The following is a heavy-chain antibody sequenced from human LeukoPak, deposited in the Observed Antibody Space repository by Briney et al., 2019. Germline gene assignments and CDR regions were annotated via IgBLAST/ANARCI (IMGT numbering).Heavy chain of an antibody. D-gene: IGHD3-10*01. Sequence: SQTLSLTCAVSGDSISSGDYSRSWIRQPSGKGLEWIGYIFHSGSSYYNPSLKSRVTISVDKSKNQFSLRLTSVTAADTAVYYCARELWFVNAPGSWFDPWGQGTLVTVSS. V-gene: IGHV4-30-2*01. CDR1: GDSISSGDYS. J-gene: IGHJ5*02. CDR3: ARELWFVNAPGSWFDP. CDR2: IFHSGSS.